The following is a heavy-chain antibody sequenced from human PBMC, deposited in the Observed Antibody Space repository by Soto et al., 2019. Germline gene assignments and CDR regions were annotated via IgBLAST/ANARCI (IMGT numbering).Heavy chain of an antibody. Sequence: QVQLVQSGAEVKKPGASVKVSCKASGYTFTTYGMSWWRQDPGQGLDWMGWISTYNGNTKYAERLQGRVTMTTDTTTSTAYMELRSLRSDDTAVYYCARGPTDYYDNSGNYFLDYWGQGTLVTVSS. D-gene: IGHD3-22*01. V-gene: IGHV1-18*01. CDR2: ISTYNGNT. CDR3: ARGPTDYYDNSGNYFLDY. CDR1: GYTFTTYG. J-gene: IGHJ4*02.